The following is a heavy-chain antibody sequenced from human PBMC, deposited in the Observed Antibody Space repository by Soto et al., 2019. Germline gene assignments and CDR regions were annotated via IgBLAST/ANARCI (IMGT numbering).Heavy chain of an antibody. J-gene: IGHJ6*02. D-gene: IGHD3-3*01. Sequence: ASVKVSCKASGYTFTSYAMHWVRQAPGQGLEWMGGIIPIFGTANYAQKFQGRVTITADESTSTAYMELSSLRSEDTAVYYCARSALEWFGDYYYYGMDVWGQGTTVTVSS. CDR2: IIPIFGTA. V-gene: IGHV1-69*13. CDR1: GYTFTSYA. CDR3: ARSALEWFGDYYYYGMDV.